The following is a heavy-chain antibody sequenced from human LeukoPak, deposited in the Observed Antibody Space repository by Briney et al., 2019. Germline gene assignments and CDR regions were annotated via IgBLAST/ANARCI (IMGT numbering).Heavy chain of an antibody. CDR3: ARDAAGAARSWFDP. CDR1: GFTFSSYS. Sequence: GGSLRLSCAASGFTFSSYSFNWVRQAPGKRLEWLAYISISGTTIYYADSVQGRFTISRDSGRNSVYLQMNSLRAEDTAVYYRARDAAGAARSWFDPWGQGTLVTVSS. J-gene: IGHJ5*02. V-gene: IGHV3-48*04. D-gene: IGHD6-6*01. CDR2: ISISGTTI.